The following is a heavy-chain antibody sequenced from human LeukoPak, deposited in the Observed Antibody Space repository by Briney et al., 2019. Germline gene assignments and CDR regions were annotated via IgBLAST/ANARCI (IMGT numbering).Heavy chain of an antibody. CDR2: IIPIFGTA. CDR3: ARDYGGATRDAFDI. Sequence: SVKVSCKASGGTFISYAISWVRQAPGQGLEWMGGIIPIFGTANYAQKFQGRVTITADESTSTAYMELSSLRSEDTAVYYCARDYGGATRDAFDIWGQGTMVTVSS. CDR1: GGTFISYA. J-gene: IGHJ3*02. V-gene: IGHV1-69*13. D-gene: IGHD1-26*01.